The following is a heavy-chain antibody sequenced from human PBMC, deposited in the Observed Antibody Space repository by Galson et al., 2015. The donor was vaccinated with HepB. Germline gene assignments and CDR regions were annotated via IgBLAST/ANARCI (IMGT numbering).Heavy chain of an antibody. J-gene: IGHJ5*02. V-gene: IGHV3-30*18. CDR3: AKDAPRGLRFLEWLFTT. CDR1: GFTFSSYG. Sequence: SLRLSCAASGFTFSSYGMHWVRQAPGKGLEWVAVISYDGSNKYYADSVKGRFTTSRDNSKNTLYLQMNSLRAEDTAVYYCAKDAPRGLRFLEWLFTTWGQGTLVTVSS. D-gene: IGHD3-3*01. CDR2: ISYDGSNK.